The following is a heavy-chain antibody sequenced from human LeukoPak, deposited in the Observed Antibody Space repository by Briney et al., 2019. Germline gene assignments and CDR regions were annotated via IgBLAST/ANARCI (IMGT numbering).Heavy chain of an antibody. J-gene: IGHJ6*02. V-gene: IGHV3-21*01. CDR2: ISSSSSYI. Sequence: GGSLRLSWAASGFTFSSYSMNWVRQPPGKGLEWVSSISSSSSYIYYADSVKGRFTISRDNAKNSPYLQMNSLRAEDTAVYYCARGGQPMGVTIDYGMDVWGQGTTVTVSS. CDR3: ARGGQPMGVTIDYGMDV. CDR1: GFTFSSYS. D-gene: IGHD3-16*01.